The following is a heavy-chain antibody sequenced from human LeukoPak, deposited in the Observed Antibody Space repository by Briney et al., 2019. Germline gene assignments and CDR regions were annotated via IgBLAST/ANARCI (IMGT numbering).Heavy chain of an antibody. CDR3: ARDWDGRDSDRSGCYPRWFDP. J-gene: IGHJ5*02. V-gene: IGHV4-4*02. Sequence: SETLSLTCAVSGGSITRTNWWTWVRQPPGKGLEWIGEVYHNGRTNYNPSLQSRITISVDKSKNQFSLNLTSVTAADTAIYYCARDWDGRDSDRSGCYPRWFDPWGQGALVTVSS. CDR2: VYHNGRT. D-gene: IGHD3-22*01. CDR1: GGSITRTNW.